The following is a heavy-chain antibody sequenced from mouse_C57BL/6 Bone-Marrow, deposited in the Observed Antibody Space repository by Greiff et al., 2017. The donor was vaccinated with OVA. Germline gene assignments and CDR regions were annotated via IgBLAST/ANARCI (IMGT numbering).Heavy chain of an antibody. Sequence: EVQLVESGGDLVKPGGSLKLSCAASGFTFSSYGMSWVRQTPDKRLEWVATISSGGSYTYYPDSVKGRFTISRDNAKNTLYLQMSSLKSEDTAMYYCARELSIAWFAYWGQGTLVTVSA. CDR2: ISSGGSYT. D-gene: IGHD2-10*02. V-gene: IGHV5-6*01. J-gene: IGHJ3*01. CDR3: ARELSIAWFAY. CDR1: GFTFSSYG.